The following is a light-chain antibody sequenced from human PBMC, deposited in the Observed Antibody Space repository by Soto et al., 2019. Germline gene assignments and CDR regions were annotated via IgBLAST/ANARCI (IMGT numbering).Light chain of an antibody. CDR3: TSYEGGGKYV. Sequence: QSALTQPASVSGSPGQSVTISCPGTSSDVGAYNLVSWYQQYPGKAPKLMIYEVSNRPSGVSNRFSGSKSGNTASLTIPGLQAEDEADYYCCTSYEGGGKYVFGTGTKVTVL. J-gene: IGLJ1*01. CDR2: EVS. V-gene: IGLV2-14*01. CDR1: SSDVGAYNL.